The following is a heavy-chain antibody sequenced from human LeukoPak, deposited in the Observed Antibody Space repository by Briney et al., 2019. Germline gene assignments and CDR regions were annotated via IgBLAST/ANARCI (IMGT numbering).Heavy chain of an antibody. CDR2: INDGGGST. J-gene: IGHJ4*02. CDR1: GFIFSNYA. CDR3: GIRDTSDYYVF. Sequence: GGSLRLSCAASGFIFSNYAMSWVRQAPGRGLEWVSSINDGGGSTYYADSVKGRFTISRDNSKNTLYLQMNGLRADDTAVYYCGIRDTSDYYVFWGQGTLVTVSS. V-gene: IGHV3-23*01. D-gene: IGHD3-22*01.